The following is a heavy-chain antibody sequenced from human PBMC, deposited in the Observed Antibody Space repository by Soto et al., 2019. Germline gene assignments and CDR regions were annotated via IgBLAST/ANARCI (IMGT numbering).Heavy chain of an antibody. J-gene: IGHJ6*02. CDR1: GYTFTGYY. D-gene: IGHD6-13*01. CDR3: ARDGFARIAAAGINYYYGMDV. CDR2: INPNSGGT. Sequence: GASVKVSCKASGYTFTGYYMHWVRQAPGQGLEWMGWINPNSGGTNYAQKFQGWVTMTRDTSISTAYMELSRLRSDDTAVYYCARDGFARIAAAGINYYYGMDVWGQGTTVTVSS. V-gene: IGHV1-2*04.